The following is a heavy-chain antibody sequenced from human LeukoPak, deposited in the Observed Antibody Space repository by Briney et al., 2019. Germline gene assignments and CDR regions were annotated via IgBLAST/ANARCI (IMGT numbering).Heavy chain of an antibody. V-gene: IGHV3-23*01. CDR3: AKDLRIVATYKYFDY. D-gene: IGHD5-12*01. CDR1: GFIFSKYA. Sequence: PGGSLRLSCAASGFIFSKYAMTWVRQAPGKGLEWVSVISGGGGTTLYADSVKGRFTISRENSRNTLYLEMNSLKAEDTAVYYCAKDLRIVATYKYFDYWGQGTLVTVSS. J-gene: IGHJ4*02. CDR2: ISGGGGTT.